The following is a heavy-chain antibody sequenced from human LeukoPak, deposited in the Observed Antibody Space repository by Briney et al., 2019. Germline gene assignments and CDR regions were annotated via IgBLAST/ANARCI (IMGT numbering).Heavy chain of an antibody. CDR1: GDSISTYY. CDR2: MYYSGST. D-gene: IGHD5-12*01. V-gene: IGHV4-59*01. Sequence: SETLSLICTVSGDSISTYYWSWIRQPPGKGLEWIGYMYYSGSTNYNPSLKSRVTISLDTPKNQFSLRLNSVTAADTAVYYCARGVAGYGPYDYWGQGTLVTVSS. CDR3: ARGVAGYGPYDY. J-gene: IGHJ4*02.